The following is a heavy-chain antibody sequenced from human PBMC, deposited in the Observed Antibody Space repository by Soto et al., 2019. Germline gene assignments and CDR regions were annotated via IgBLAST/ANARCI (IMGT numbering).Heavy chain of an antibody. Sequence: VQLEQSETEVRKPGSSVKLSCKTSGDSFNDYAISWVRQAPGQGLEWMGGIIPILNLVRYAEKFHVRVTISGTDSTGKAYMGVSRLRSEDTVTYYCATATESTPGGRLDGWGVGTTVSVSS. CDR2: IIPILNLV. J-gene: IGHJ6*04. CDR1: GDSFNDYA. CDR3: ATATESTPGGRLDG. V-gene: IGHV1-69*01. D-gene: IGHD3-16*01.